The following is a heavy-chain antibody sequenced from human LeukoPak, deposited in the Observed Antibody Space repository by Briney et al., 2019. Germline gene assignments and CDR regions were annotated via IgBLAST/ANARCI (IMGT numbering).Heavy chain of an antibody. J-gene: IGHJ6*02. Sequence: ASVKVSCKASGYTFTGYGISWVRQAPGQGLEWMGWISAYNGNTNYAQKLQGRVTMTTDTSTSTAYMELRSLRSDDTAVYYCARGISSSWFRNYYYYGMDVWGQGTTVTVSS. V-gene: IGHV1-18*01. CDR3: ARGISSSWFRNYYYYGMDV. D-gene: IGHD6-13*01. CDR2: ISAYNGNT. CDR1: GYTFTGYG.